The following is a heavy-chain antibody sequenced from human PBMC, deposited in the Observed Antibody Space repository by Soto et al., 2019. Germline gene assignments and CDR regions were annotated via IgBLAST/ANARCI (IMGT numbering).Heavy chain of an antibody. Sequence: SETLSLTCTVSGGSISSSSYYWGWIRQPPGKGLEWIGSIYYSGSTYYNPSLKSRVTISVDTSKNQFSLKLSSVTAADTAVYYCAGLINLGELSFGHGYFDYWGQGTLVTVSS. V-gene: IGHV4-39*01. J-gene: IGHJ4*02. D-gene: IGHD3-16*02. CDR2: IYYSGST. CDR3: AGLINLGELSFGHGYFDY. CDR1: GGSISSSSYY.